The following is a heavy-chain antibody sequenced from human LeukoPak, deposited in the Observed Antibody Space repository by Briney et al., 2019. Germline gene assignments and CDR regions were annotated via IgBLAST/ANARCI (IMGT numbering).Heavy chain of an antibody. CDR2: INHSGST. J-gene: IGHJ3*02. Sequence: SETLSLTCAAYGGSFSGYYWSWIRQPPGKGLEWIGEINHSGSTNYNPSLKSRVTISVDTSKNQFSLKLSSVTAADTAVYYCARHRIRPFDIWGQGTMVTVSS. CDR3: ARHRIRPFDI. CDR1: GGSFSGYY. V-gene: IGHV4-34*01. D-gene: IGHD1-14*01.